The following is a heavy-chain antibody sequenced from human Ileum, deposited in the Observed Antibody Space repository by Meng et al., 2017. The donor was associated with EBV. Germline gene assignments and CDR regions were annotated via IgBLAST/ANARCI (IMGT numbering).Heavy chain of an antibody. D-gene: IGHD3-22*01. CDR1: GCTFSDYY. V-gene: IGHV3-11*01. J-gene: IGHJ4*02. Sequence: QVQLVESGGGLVKPGGSLRLSCTASGCTFSDYYMSWIRQAPGKGLEWVSYASPSGSTVYYTDSVKGRFTVSRDNAKNSLYLQMNSLRAEDTAVYYCARLGIRYSDSSGYSLLDYWGQGTLVTVSS. CDR2: ASPSGSTV. CDR3: ARLGIRYSDSSGYSLLDY.